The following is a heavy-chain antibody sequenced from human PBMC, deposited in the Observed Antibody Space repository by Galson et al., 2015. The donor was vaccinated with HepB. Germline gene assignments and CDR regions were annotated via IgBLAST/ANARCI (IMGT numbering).Heavy chain of an antibody. CDR1: GGTFSSYP. Sequence: SVKVSCKASGGTFSSYPISWVRQAPGQGLEWVGGIIPIYGTVTYAQKLQGRITVTADESTSTTYMELSSVRSEDTAMYYCARDLGHISGWYWNWLDPWGQGSLVTVPS. D-gene: IGHD6-19*01. V-gene: IGHV1-69*13. J-gene: IGHJ5*02. CDR2: IIPIYGTV. CDR3: ARDLGHISGWYWNWLDP.